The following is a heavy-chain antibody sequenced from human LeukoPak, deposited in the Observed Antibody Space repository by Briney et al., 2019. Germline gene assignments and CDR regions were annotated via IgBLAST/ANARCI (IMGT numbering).Heavy chain of an antibody. J-gene: IGHJ4*02. CDR1: GFTFSDAW. V-gene: IGHV3-7*03. CDR3: AREAQLWLQPLDY. CDR2: IQQDGSEK. D-gene: IGHD5-18*01. Sequence: GGSLRLSCAASGFTFSDAWMSWVRQAPGKGLEWVANIQQDGSEKNYVDSVKGRFTISRDNAKNSLYLQMNSLRAEDTAVYYCAREAQLWLQPLDYWGQGTLVTVSS.